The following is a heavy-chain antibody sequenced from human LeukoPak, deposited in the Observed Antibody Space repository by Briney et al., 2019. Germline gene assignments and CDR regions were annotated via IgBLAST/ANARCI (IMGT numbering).Heavy chain of an antibody. CDR1: GFTFSGFS. V-gene: IGHV3-48*01. Sequence: PGGSLRLSCTASGFTFSGFSMHWVRQAPGNGLEWLSYISTSSRSTYYADSVKGRFTISRDNAKNTLFLDMHSLRPGDSAVYYCARSAVRGVACDYWGQGTLLTVSS. J-gene: IGHJ4*02. CDR2: ISTSSRST. CDR3: ARSAVRGVACDY. D-gene: IGHD3-10*01.